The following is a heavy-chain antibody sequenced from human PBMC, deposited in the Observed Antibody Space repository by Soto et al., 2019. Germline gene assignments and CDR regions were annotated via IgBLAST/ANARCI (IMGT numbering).Heavy chain of an antibody. D-gene: IGHD6-13*01. V-gene: IGHV1-69*01. J-gene: IGHJ4*02. Sequence: QVQLVQSGAEVKKPGSSVKVSCKASGGTFSSYAISWVRQAPGQGLEGMGGIIPIFGTANYAQKVQGRVTITADEATSTAYMELSSLRSEDTAVYYCARDPDSSSLEPCWFDYWGQGTLVTVSS. CDR2: IIPIFGTA. CDR3: ARDPDSSSLEPCWFDY. CDR1: GGTFSSYA.